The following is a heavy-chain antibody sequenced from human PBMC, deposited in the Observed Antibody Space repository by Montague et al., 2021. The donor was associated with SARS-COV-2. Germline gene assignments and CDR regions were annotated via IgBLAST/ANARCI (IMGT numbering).Heavy chain of an antibody. Sequence: SETLSLTCTVSGGSISSYYWSWIRQPPGKGLEWIGYIYYSGSTNYNPSLKSRVTISVDTSKNRFSLKLSSVTAADTAAYYCARDSRTDFDWLFPDSGSYYSDMDVWGQGTTVTVSS. CDR3: ARDSRTDFDWLFPDSGSYYSDMDV. D-gene: IGHD3-9*01. CDR2: IYYSGST. V-gene: IGHV4-59*01. J-gene: IGHJ6*02. CDR1: GGSISSYY.